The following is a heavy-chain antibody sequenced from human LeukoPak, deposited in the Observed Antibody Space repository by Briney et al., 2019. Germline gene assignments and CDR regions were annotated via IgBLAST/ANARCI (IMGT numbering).Heavy chain of an antibody. CDR2: MNPNSGNT. CDR3: VGYCSSTSCYTDAFDI. D-gene: IGHD2-2*02. J-gene: IGHJ3*02. Sequence: GASVKVSCKASGYTFTSYDINWVRQATGQGLEWMGWMNPNSGNTGYAQKFQGRVTITRNTSISTAYMELSSLRSEDTAVYYCVGYCSSTSCYTDAFDIWGQGTMVTVSS. CDR1: GYTFTSYD. V-gene: IGHV1-8*03.